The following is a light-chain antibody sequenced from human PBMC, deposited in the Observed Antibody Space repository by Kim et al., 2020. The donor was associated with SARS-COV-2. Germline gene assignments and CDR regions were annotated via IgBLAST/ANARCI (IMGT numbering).Light chain of an antibody. Sequence: DIQMTQSPSSLSASVGDRVTITCRASQDISSYLNWYQQKPGKAPKLLIYAASSLQSGVPSRFSGSGSGTDFTLTISSLRPEDFATYYCQQSNSNSRTFGQGTKVDIK. V-gene: IGKV1-39*01. J-gene: IGKJ1*01. CDR2: AAS. CDR1: QDISSY. CDR3: QQSNSNSRT.